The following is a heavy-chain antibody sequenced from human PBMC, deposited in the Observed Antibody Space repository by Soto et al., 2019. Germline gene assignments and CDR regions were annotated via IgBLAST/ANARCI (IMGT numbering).Heavy chain of an antibody. J-gene: IGHJ6*03. CDR1: GFTFSSYG. CDR3: ARDECSSTSCYFCYYYYMDV. V-gene: IGHV3-33*01. CDR2: IWYDGSNK. D-gene: IGHD2-2*01. Sequence: QVQLVESGGGVVQPGRSLRLSCAASGFTFSSYGMHWVRQAPGKGLEWVAVIWYDGSNKYYADSVKGRFTISRDNSKNTLYLQMNRLRAEDTAVYYCARDECSSTSCYFCYYYYMDVWGKGTTVTVSS.